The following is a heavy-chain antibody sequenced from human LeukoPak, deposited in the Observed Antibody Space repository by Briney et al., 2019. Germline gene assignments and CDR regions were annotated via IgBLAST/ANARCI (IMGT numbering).Heavy chain of an antibody. CDR2: ISYDGSNK. J-gene: IGHJ4*02. Sequence: PGGSLRLSCAASGFTFSSYGMHWVRQAPGKGLERVAVISYDGSNKYYADSVKGRFTISRDNSKNTLYLQMNSLRAEDTAVYYCAKIYGEDFDYWGQGTLVTVSS. CDR3: AKIYGEDFDY. CDR1: GFTFSSYG. D-gene: IGHD4-17*01. V-gene: IGHV3-30*18.